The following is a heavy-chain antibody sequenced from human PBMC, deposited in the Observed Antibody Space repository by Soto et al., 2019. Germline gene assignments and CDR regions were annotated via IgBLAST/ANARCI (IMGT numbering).Heavy chain of an antibody. V-gene: IGHV4-59*01. J-gene: IGHJ4*02. D-gene: IGHD2-2*01. CDR1: GGSISNYY. CDR2: IHHSGDT. CDR3: ARYCASAKCLDY. Sequence: QVQLQESGPGLVKPSETLSLTCTVSGGSISNYYWSWIRQPPGMGLEWIGYIHHSGDTNSDPSLKILVNISIDTSKNQLSLRLSSVTAADTAVYYCARYCASAKCLDYWGQGTLVTVSS.